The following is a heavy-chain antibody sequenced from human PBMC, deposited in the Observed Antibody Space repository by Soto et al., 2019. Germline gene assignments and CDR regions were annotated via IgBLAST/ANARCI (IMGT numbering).Heavy chain of an antibody. CDR3: GTVTFHPPT. V-gene: IGHV3-15*01. CDR2: INSNTDVV. D-gene: IGHD3-16*01. Sequence: EAQLVESGGDLVKPGGSLRLSCAASGLTLSSAWLNWVRQAPGTGLEWVGRINSNTDVVAYAAPVKGRFTISTDDSKNTFYRQMKGLKPKDRAMNYGGTVTFHPPTWGQGTLVTVSS. J-gene: IGHJ5*02. CDR1: GLTLSSAW.